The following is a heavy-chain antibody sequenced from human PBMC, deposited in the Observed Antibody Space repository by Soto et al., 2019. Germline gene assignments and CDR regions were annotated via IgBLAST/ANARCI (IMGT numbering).Heavy chain of an antibody. D-gene: IGHD6-13*01. CDR3: AAGYSSSFAIAY. CDR1: GYTLTELS. CDR2: FDPEDGET. V-gene: IGHV1-24*01. Sequence: GASVKVSCKVSGYTLTELSMHWVRQAPGKGLEWMGGFDPEDGETIYAQKFQGRVTMTEDTSTDTAYMELSNLRSEDTAVYYCAAGYSSSFAIAYWGQGTLVTVSS. J-gene: IGHJ4*02.